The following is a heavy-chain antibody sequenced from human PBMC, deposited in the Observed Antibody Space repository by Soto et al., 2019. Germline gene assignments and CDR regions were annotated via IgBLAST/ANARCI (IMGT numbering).Heavy chain of an antibody. Sequence: SVKVSCKASGGTFSSYAISWVRQAPGQGLEWMGGIIPIFGTANYAQKFQGRVTITADESTSTAYMELSSLRSEDTAVYYCARFYGSGSYSPRPDAFDIWGQGTMVTVSS. D-gene: IGHD3-10*01. J-gene: IGHJ3*02. V-gene: IGHV1-69*13. CDR2: IIPIFGTA. CDR1: GGTFSSYA. CDR3: ARFYGSGSYSPRPDAFDI.